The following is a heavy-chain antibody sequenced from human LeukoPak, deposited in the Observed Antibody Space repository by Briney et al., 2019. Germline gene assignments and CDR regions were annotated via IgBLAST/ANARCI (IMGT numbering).Heavy chain of an antibody. CDR1: GFTFSSYA. V-gene: IGHV3-30-3*01. CDR3: ARAETSQFYGDYEGVYFQH. CDR2: ISYDGSNK. Sequence: GGSLRLSCAASGFTFSSYAMHWVRQAPGKGLEWVAVISYDGSNKYYADSVKGRFTISRDNSKNTLYLQMNSLRAEDTAVYYCARAETSQFYGDYEGVYFQHWGQGTLVTVSS. D-gene: IGHD4-17*01. J-gene: IGHJ1*01.